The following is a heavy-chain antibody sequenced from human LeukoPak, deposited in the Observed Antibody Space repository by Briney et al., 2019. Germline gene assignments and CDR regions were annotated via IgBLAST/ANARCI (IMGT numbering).Heavy chain of an antibody. D-gene: IGHD3-3*01. CDR2: IWYDGSNK. V-gene: IGHV3-33*01. CDR3: ARGKIFGVVIHTDGMDV. J-gene: IGHJ6*02. CDR1: GFTFSSYG. Sequence: PRGSLRLSCAASGFTFSSYGMHWVRQAPGKGLEWVAVIWYDGSNKYYADSVKGRFTISRDNSKNTLYLQMNSLRAEDTAVYYCARGKIFGVVIHTDGMDVWGQGTTVTVSS.